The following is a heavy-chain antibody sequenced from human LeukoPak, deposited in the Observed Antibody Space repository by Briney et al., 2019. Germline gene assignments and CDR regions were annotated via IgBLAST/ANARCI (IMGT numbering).Heavy chain of an antibody. CDR2: ISYDGSNK. Sequence: GGSLRLSCAASGFTFSSYGMHWVRQAPGKGLEWVAVISYDGSNKYYADSVKGRFTISRDNSKNTLYLQMNSLRAEDTAVYYCARNQLGDYYYYYGLDVWGQGTTVTVSS. D-gene: IGHD3-10*01. CDR3: ARNQLGDYYYYYGLDV. CDR1: GFTFSSYG. J-gene: IGHJ6*02. V-gene: IGHV3-30*03.